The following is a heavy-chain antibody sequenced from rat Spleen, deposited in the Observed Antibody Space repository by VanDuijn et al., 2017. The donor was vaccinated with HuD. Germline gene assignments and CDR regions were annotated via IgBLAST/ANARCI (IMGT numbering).Heavy chain of an antibody. D-gene: IGHD1-11*01. CDR3: ARADIASVSTDGI. Sequence: QVQLKESGPGLVQPSQTLSLTCTVSGLSLTSKSVTWIRQPPGKGLEWMGIIWSDGGTDYNSALKSRLSITRDTSKSQVYLKMNSLLPGDTATYYCARADIASVSTDGIWGQGVMVTVSS. CDR1: GLSLTSKS. J-gene: IGHJ2*01. CDR2: IWSDGGT. V-gene: IGHV2-47*01.